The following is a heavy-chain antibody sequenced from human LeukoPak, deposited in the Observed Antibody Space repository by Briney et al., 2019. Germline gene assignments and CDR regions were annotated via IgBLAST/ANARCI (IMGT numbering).Heavy chain of an antibody. Sequence: TSETLSLTCTVSGYSISSGYYWGWIRQPPGKGLEWIGSIYHSGSTYYNPSLKGRVTISVDTSKNQFSLKLSSVTAADTAVYYCAGGGNSSGYRTYYYYMDVWGKGTTVTVSS. D-gene: IGHD3-22*01. J-gene: IGHJ6*03. CDR1: GYSISSGYY. CDR2: IYHSGST. V-gene: IGHV4-38-2*02. CDR3: AGGGNSSGYRTYYYYMDV.